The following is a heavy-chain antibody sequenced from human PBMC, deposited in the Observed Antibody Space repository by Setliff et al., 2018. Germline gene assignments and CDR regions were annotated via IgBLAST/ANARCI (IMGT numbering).Heavy chain of an antibody. Sequence: PSETLSLTCTVSGDSMNDNHWTWMRQPPGKGLEWIGYIYTSGGTNYNPSLKSRVTISVDMTENQFSLILRSVVAADTAVYYCARHRRDSSGNYFVGLYYFDYWGQGTPVTVSS. V-gene: IGHV4-4*08. CDR2: IYTSGGT. CDR1: GDSMNDNH. CDR3: ARHRRDSSGNYFVGLYYFDY. J-gene: IGHJ4*02. D-gene: IGHD3-22*01.